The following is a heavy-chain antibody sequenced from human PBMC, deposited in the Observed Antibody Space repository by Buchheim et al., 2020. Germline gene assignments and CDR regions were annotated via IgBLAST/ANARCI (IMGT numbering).Heavy chain of an antibody. CDR2: IYYSGST. V-gene: IGHV4-30-4*01. J-gene: IGHJ6*02. CDR3: ARELQGHSGYDSVPTAGMDV. D-gene: IGHD5-12*01. Sequence: QVQLQESGPGLVKPSQTLSLTCTVSGGSISSGDYYWSWIRQPPGQGLEWIGYIYYSGSTYYNPSLKSRVTISVDTSQNQFSLKLSSVTAADTAVYYCARELQGHSGYDSVPTAGMDVWGQGTT. CDR1: GGSISSGDYY.